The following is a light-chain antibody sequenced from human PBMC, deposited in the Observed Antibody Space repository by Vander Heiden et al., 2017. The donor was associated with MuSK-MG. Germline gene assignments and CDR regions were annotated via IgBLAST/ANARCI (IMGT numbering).Light chain of an antibody. CDR2: GNR. J-gene: IGLJ1*01. Sequence: QSVLPQPPSVSGAPGQRVTISCTGSSSNIGAGYDVHWYQQPPGSAPKLVIFGNRNRPSGVPDRFSGSKSGTSASLAITGLQAEDEADYYCQSFDSSLSGYVFGSGTKVTVL. V-gene: IGLV1-40*01. CDR3: QSFDSSLSGYV. CDR1: SSNIGAGYD.